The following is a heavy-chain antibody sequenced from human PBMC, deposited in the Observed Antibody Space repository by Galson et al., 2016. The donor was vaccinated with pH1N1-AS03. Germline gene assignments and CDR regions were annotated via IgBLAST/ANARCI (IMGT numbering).Heavy chain of an antibody. Sequence: LSLTCTVSGDSINRGGFYWTWIRQHPGKDLEWIGYIYYSATTNYNPSLKSRVTMSFDTSKNHFSLKLSSVTAADTAVYYCAGGRDGYTFTYWGQGTLVTVSS. CDR1: GDSINRGGFY. CDR2: IYYSATT. CDR3: AGGRDGYTFTY. J-gene: IGHJ4*02. D-gene: IGHD5-24*01. V-gene: IGHV4-31*03.